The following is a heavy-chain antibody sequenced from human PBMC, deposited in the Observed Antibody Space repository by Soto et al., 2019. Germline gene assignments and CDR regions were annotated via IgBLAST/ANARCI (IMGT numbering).Heavy chain of an antibody. J-gene: IGHJ4*02. D-gene: IGHD3-22*01. Sequence: EVQLVESGGGLVQPGGSLRLSCGASGFTFSNFHMNLVRQAPGKGLEWVSYISSSGSTTYYADSVKGRFTISRDNARNSLFLQMSSLRDEDTAVYYCARDAFDYDTTGYHSDYWGQGTLVTVSS. CDR1: GFTFSNFH. V-gene: IGHV3-48*02. CDR3: ARDAFDYDTTGYHSDY. CDR2: ISSSGSTT.